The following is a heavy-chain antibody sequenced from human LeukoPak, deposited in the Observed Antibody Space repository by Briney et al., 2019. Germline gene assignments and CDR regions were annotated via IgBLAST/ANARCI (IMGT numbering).Heavy chain of an antibody. CDR3: AKADSSGYIFDY. Sequence: GGSLRLSCAASGFTFSSYAMSWVRQAPGKGLEWVSAISGSGGSTYYADSVKGRFTISRDNSKNTLYLQMNSLRTEDTAVYYCAKADSSGYIFDYWGQGTLVTVSS. D-gene: IGHD3-22*01. CDR2: ISGSGGST. V-gene: IGHV3-23*01. J-gene: IGHJ4*02. CDR1: GFTFSSYA.